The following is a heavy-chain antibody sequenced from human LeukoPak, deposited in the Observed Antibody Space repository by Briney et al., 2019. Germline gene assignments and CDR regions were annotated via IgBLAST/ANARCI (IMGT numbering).Heavy chain of an antibody. CDR3: ARDRWAFGTSSIWYFDL. CDR1: GGSINNYY. Sequence: SETLSRTCTVSGGSINNYYWSWIRQPPGKGLEWIGFVYYTGSTSYNPSLKSRVTISVDTSKNQFSLKLASVTAADAAVYYCARDRWAFGTSSIWYFDLWGRGTLITVSS. J-gene: IGHJ2*01. CDR2: VYYTGST. D-gene: IGHD6-6*01. V-gene: IGHV4-59*01.